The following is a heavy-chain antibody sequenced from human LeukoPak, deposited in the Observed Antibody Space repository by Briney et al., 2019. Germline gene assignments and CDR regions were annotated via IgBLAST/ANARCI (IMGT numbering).Heavy chain of an antibody. J-gene: IGHJ4*02. Sequence: GGSLGLSCAASGFTFSLYWMNWVRRAPGKGLEWVANIKQDGSEKNYVDSVKGRFTISRDNAKNSLYLQMNNLRVEDTAMYYCAGGTGFIIKDWGQGTLVTVSS. V-gene: IGHV3-7*03. CDR2: IKQDGSEK. CDR1: GFTFSLYW. D-gene: IGHD3-9*01. CDR3: AGGTGFIIKD.